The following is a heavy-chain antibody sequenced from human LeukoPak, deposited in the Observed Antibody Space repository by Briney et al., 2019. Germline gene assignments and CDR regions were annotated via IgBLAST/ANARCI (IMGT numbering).Heavy chain of an antibody. V-gene: IGHV4-30-2*01. CDR3: ARDYYDSSGYFNNWFDP. CDR1: GDSVSSGGYS. D-gene: IGHD3-22*01. Sequence: SETLSLTCTVSGDSVSSGGYSWSWIRQPPGKGLEWLGNIYHSGGTSYNPSLKTRVTISVDRSKNQFSLKLSSVTAADTAVYYCARDYYDSSGYFNNWFDPWGQGILVTVSS. J-gene: IGHJ5*02. CDR2: IYHSGGT.